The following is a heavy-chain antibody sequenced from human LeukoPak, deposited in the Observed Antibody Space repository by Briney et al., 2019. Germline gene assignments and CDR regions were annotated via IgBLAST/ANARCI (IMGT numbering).Heavy chain of an antibody. V-gene: IGHV1-69*05. Sequence: GASVKVSCKASGYTFTSYDISWVRQAPGQGLEWMGGIIPIFGTANYAQKFQGRVTITTDESTSTAYMELSSLRSEDTAVYYCATHPVSSIAARPVYYFDYWGPRTLVTVSS. CDR1: GYTFTSYD. D-gene: IGHD6-6*01. CDR3: ATHPVSSIAARPVYYFDY. CDR2: IIPIFGTA. J-gene: IGHJ4*02.